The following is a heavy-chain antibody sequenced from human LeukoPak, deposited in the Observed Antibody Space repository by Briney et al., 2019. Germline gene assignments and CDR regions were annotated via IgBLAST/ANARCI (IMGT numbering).Heavy chain of an antibody. J-gene: IGHJ4*02. D-gene: IGHD6-19*01. CDR2: ISGSGGST. Sequence: GGPLRLSCAASGFTFSSYAMSWVRQAPGKGLEWVSAISGSGGSTYYADSVKGRFTISRDNSKNTLYLQMNSLRAEDTAVYYCGSSGCTQGPCFDYWGQGTLVTVSS. CDR1: GFTFSSYA. CDR3: GSSGCTQGPCFDY. V-gene: IGHV3-23*01.